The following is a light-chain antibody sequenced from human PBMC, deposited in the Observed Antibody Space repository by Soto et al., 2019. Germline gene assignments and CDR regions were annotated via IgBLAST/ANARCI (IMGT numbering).Light chain of an antibody. CDR1: QGVSIW. J-gene: IGKJ4*01. CDR3: QQANSFPLT. V-gene: IGKV1-12*01. Sequence: DIQMTQSPSSVSASVGDRVTITCRASQGVSIWLAWYQQKPGKAPKLLIYATSSLQSGVPSRFSGSGSGTDFTLTINNLQPEDIATYYCQQANSFPLTFGGGTNVEIK. CDR2: ATS.